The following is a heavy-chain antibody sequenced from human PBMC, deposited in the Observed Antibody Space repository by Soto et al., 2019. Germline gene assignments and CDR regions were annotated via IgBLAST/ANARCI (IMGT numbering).Heavy chain of an antibody. CDR1: GFSFSSYA. CDR3: AKGQSTHSV. J-gene: IGHJ6*02. V-gene: IGHV3-23*01. Sequence: EGQLLESGGGLVQPGGSLRLSCAASGFSFSSYAMSWVRQVPGKGLELVSGISSSGGRTFYADSVKGRFTISRDNSENKLYLQMKSLRGEGTALYYRAKGQSTHSVWGQGTTVTVSS. D-gene: IGHD4-17*01. CDR2: ISSSGGRT.